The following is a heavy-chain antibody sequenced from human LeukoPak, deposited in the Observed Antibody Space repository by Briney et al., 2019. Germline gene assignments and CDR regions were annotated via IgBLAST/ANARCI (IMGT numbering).Heavy chain of an antibody. Sequence: ASVKVSCKASGYTFTGYYMHWVRQAPGQGLEWMGWINPNSGGTNYAQKFQGRVTMTRDTSISTAYMELSRLRSDDTAVYYCAGFYDYSNYERGWDPDYFDYWGQGTLVTVSS. V-gene: IGHV1-2*02. CDR2: INPNSGGT. D-gene: IGHD4-4*01. CDR1: GYTFTGYY. J-gene: IGHJ4*02. CDR3: AGFYDYSNYERGWDPDYFDY.